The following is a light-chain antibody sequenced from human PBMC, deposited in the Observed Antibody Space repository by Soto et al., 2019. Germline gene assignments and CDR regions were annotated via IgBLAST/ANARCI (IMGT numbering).Light chain of an antibody. V-gene: IGKV3-20*01. CDR2: GAS. J-gene: IGKJ2*01. CDR1: QSISSSY. CDR3: QQYGSPYT. Sequence: EIVLTQSPGTLSLSPGERATLSCRASQSISSSYLAWYQQNPRQAPRLLIYGASSRATGIPDWFSGSGSGTYFTLTISRLEHEDSAVYYCQQYGSPYTFGQGTKLEIK.